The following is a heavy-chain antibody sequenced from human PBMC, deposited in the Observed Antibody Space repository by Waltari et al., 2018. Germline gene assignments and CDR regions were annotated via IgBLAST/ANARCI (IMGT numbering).Heavy chain of an antibody. D-gene: IGHD2-21*02. CDR1: GGTFSSYA. V-gene: IGHV1-69*01. CDR2: TIPIFGKA. Sequence: QVQLVQSGAEVKKPGSSVKVSCKASGGTFSSYAISWVRQAPGQGLEWMGGTIPIFGKANYAQKFQGRVTITADESTSTAYMELSSLRSEDTAVYYCARVRGIVVVTATPYYGMDVWGQGTTVTVSS. J-gene: IGHJ6*02. CDR3: ARVRGIVVVTATPYYGMDV.